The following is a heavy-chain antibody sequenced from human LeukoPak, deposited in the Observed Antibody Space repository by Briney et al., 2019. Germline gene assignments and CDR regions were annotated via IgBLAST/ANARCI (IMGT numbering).Heavy chain of an antibody. CDR1: GFTFSSYG. V-gene: IGHV3-33*01. CDR3: AANYDF. J-gene: IGHJ4*02. D-gene: IGHD3-3*01. CDR2: IWYDGSNR. Sequence: PGGSLRLSCAGSGFTFSSYGMHWVRQAPGKGLEWVAVIWYDGSNRYYADSVKGRFTISRDNSKNTLYLQMNSLRAEDTAVYYCAANYDFWGQGTLVTVSS.